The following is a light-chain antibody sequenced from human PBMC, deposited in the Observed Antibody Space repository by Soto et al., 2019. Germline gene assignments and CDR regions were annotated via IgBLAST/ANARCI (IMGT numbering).Light chain of an antibody. V-gene: IGKV3-20*01. Sequence: EIVLTQSPATLSLSPGERATLSCRASQTVSSSYLAWYQQKPGQTPRLLIYGASSRAAGIPGRFSGSGSGADFTLAIAKLAPEDSGVYYCQHSGRSPSIAFGEGTRLDIK. CDR1: QTVSSSY. CDR2: GAS. J-gene: IGKJ5*01. CDR3: QHSGRSPSIA.